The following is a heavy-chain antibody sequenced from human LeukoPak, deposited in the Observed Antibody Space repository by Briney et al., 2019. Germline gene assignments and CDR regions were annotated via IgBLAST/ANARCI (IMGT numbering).Heavy chain of an antibody. V-gene: IGHV3-23*01. CDR2: ISGSGGST. J-gene: IGHJ4*02. CDR3: AKSIVSRITIFGVVIANFDD. D-gene: IGHD3-3*01. Sequence: GGSLRLSCAASGFTFSSYAMSWVRQAPGKGLEWVSAISGSGGSTYYADSVKGRFTISRDNSKNTLYLQMNSLRAEDTAVYYCAKSIVSRITIFGVVIANFDDWGQGTLVTVSS. CDR1: GFTFSSYA.